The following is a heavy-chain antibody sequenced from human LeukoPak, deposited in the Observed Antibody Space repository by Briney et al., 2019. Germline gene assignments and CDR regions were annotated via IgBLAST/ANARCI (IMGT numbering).Heavy chain of an antibody. CDR3: ARVSADSSDRPMTSYYFDY. V-gene: IGHV4-4*07. CDR2: IYTSGST. J-gene: IGHJ4*02. Sequence: SETLSLTCTVSGGSISSYYWSWIRQPAGKGLEWIGRIYTSGSTNYNPSLKSRVTMSVDTSKNQFSLKLSSVTAADTAVYYCARVSADSSDRPMTSYYFDYWGQGTLVTVSS. D-gene: IGHD3-22*01. CDR1: GGSISSYY.